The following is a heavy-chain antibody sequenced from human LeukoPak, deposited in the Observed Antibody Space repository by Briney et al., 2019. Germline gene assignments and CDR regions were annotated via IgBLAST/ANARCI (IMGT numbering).Heavy chain of an antibody. CDR1: GFTVNSNY. D-gene: IGHD4-23*01. CDR2: IYSGGST. V-gene: IGHV3-53*01. CDR3: ARMGSSVGPL. Sequence: GGSLRLSCAVSGFTVNSNYMSWVRQAPGKGLEWVSVIYSGGSTYYADSVKGRFTISRDNSKSTLYLQMNSLRVEDTAVYYCARMGSSVGPLWGQGALVTVSS. J-gene: IGHJ4*02.